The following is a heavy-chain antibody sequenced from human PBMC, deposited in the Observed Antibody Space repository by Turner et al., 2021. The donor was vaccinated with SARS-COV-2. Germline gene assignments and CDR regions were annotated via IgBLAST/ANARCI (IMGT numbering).Heavy chain of an antibody. CDR3: ARFPYYYDSSAYPAYGMDV. CDR2: IYYSGST. D-gene: IGHD3-22*01. V-gene: IGHV4-39*01. CDR1: GGSISSSSYY. Sequence: QLQLQESGPGLVKPSETLSLTCTVSGGSISSSSYYWGWIRQLPGKGLEWIGSIYYSGSTYYNPSIKSRVTISVDTSKNQFSLKLSSVTAADTAVYYCARFPYYYDSSAYPAYGMDVWGQGTTVTVSS. J-gene: IGHJ6*02.